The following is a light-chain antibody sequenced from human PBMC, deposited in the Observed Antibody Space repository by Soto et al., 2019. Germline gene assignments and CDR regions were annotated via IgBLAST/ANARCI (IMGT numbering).Light chain of an antibody. J-gene: IGKJ2*01. Sequence: AIQLTQAPSSLSASVGDRVTISCRTSQDISSALACYQQRPGKPPKLLLSDASSLESGVPSRFSGCSSGTGFTLTISSLQPYDFATYYCQQFNDFPGTFGQGTTLEIK. CDR2: DAS. CDR3: QQFNDFPGT. V-gene: IGKV1-13*01. CDR1: QDISSA.